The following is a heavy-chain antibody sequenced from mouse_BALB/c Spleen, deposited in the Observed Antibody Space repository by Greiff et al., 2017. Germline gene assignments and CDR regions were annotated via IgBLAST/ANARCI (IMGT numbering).Heavy chain of an antibody. V-gene: IGHV1-9*01. CDR2: ILPGSGST. CDR1: GYTFSSYW. CDR3: ARFSVVATKAWFAY. D-gene: IGHD1-1*01. J-gene: IGHJ3*01. Sequence: VQGVESGAELMKPGASVKISCKATGYTFSSYWIEWVKQRPGHGLEWIGEILPGSGSTNYNEKFKGKATFTADTSSNTAYMQLSSLTSEDSAVYYCARFSVVATKAWFAYWGQGTLVTVSA.